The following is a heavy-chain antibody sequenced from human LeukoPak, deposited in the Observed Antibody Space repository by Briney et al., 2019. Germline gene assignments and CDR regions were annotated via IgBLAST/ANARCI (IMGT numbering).Heavy chain of an antibody. J-gene: IGHJ4*02. CDR3: ATDLVTSRLIFDY. Sequence: ASVKVSCKASGYTFTSYDINWVRQATGQGLEWMGWMNPNSGNTGYAQKFQGRVTITRNTSISTAYMELSSLRSEDTAVYYCATDLVTSRLIFDYWGQGTLVTVSS. CDR1: GYTFTSYD. CDR2: MNPNSGNT. V-gene: IGHV1-8*03. D-gene: IGHD3-16*01.